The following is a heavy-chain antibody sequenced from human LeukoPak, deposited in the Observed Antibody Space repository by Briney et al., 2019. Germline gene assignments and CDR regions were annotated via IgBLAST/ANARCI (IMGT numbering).Heavy chain of an antibody. CDR3: ARVTGYMVEDYFDS. D-gene: IGHD6-13*01. J-gene: IGHJ4*02. Sequence: KSSETLSLTCTVSGGSISSYYWSWIRQPPGKGLEWIGYIYYSGSTNYNPSLKSRVTISVDTSKNQFSLRLRSVTAADTAVYYCARVTGYMVEDYFDSWGQGTLVTVSS. V-gene: IGHV4-59*01. CDR2: IYYSGST. CDR1: GGSISSYY.